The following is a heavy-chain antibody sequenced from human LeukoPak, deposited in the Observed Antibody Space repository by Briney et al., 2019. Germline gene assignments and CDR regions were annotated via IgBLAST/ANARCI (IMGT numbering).Heavy chain of an antibody. Sequence: ASVKVSCKASGYSFKDYFIYWVRQAPGQGLEWMGWINPHSGGTNFAQKFRGRLSMTRDSSISTAYMELSSLTSDDTAFYYCARDLGGYYDYVWGSYRYLPYYYMDVWGKGTTVTVSS. V-gene: IGHV1-2*02. CDR2: INPHSGGT. D-gene: IGHD3-16*02. CDR3: ARDLGGYYDYVWGSYRYLPYYYMDV. J-gene: IGHJ6*03. CDR1: GYSFKDYF.